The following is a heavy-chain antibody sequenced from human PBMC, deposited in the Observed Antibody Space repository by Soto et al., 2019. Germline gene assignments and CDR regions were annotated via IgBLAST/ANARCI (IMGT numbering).Heavy chain of an antibody. CDR3: ARTDSKSSSY. D-gene: IGHD6-6*01. CDR1: GGTFSSYA. V-gene: IGHV1-69*06. J-gene: IGHJ4*02. Sequence: ASVKVSCKASGGTFSSYAISWVRQAPGQGLEWMGGIIPIFGTANYAQKLQGRVTITADKSTSAAYMELTSLRSEDTAVYYCARTDSKSSSYWGQGTLVTVSS. CDR2: IIPIFGTA.